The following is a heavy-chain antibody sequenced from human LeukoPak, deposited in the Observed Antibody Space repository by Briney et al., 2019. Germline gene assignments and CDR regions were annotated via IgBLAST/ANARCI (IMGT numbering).Heavy chain of an antibody. CDR3: ARVMWGRDSSSYTGYYYYYYMDV. J-gene: IGHJ6*03. V-gene: IGHV4-4*07. Sequence: SETLSLTCTVSGGSISSYYWSWLRQPAGKGLEWIGRIYTSGSTNYNPSLKSRVTMSVDTSKNQFSLKLSSVTAADTAVYYCARVMWGRDSSSYTGYYYYYYMDVWGKGTTVTVSS. D-gene: IGHD6-13*01. CDR1: GGSISSYY. CDR2: IYTSGST.